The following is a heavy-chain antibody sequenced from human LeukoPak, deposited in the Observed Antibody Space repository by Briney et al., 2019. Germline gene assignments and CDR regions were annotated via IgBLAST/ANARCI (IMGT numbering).Heavy chain of an antibody. CDR3: ARVQGGGYRTADY. CDR2: ISGSGGST. CDR1: GFTFSSYA. Sequence: GGSLRLSCAASGFTFSSYAMSWVRQAPGKGLEWVSAISGSGGSTYYADSVKGRFTISRDNSKNTLYLQMNSLRGEDTAMYYCARVQGGGYRTADYWGQGTLVTVSS. J-gene: IGHJ4*02. V-gene: IGHV3-23*01. D-gene: IGHD6-19*01.